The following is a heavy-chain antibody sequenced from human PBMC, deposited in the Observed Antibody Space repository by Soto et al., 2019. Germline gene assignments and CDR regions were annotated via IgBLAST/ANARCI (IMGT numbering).Heavy chain of an antibody. J-gene: IGHJ4*02. Sequence: GASVKVSCKASGYTVTIYGLNWVRQATGQGLEWMGWMNPNSGNTGYAQKFQGRVTMTRNTSISTAYMELSSLRSEDTAVYYCARGPNYYDSSGYYSVRPLDYWGQGTLVTVSS. CDR3: ARGPNYYDSSGYYSVRPLDY. V-gene: IGHV1-8*02. CDR2: MNPNSGNT. D-gene: IGHD3-22*01. CDR1: GYTVTIYG.